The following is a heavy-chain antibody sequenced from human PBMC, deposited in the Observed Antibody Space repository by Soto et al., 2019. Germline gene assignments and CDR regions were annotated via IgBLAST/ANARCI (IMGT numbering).Heavy chain of an antibody. CDR2: ISSSSSTI. J-gene: IGHJ5*02. CDR3: ARDSVFGVVIGVLGWFDP. V-gene: IGHV3-48*02. CDR1: GFTFSSYS. D-gene: IGHD3-3*01. Sequence: GGSLRLSCAASGFTFSSYSMNWVRQAPGKGLEWVSYISSSSSTIYYADSVKGRFTISRDNAKNSLYLQMNSLRDEDTAVYYCARDSVFGVVIGVLGWFDPWGQGTLVTVSS.